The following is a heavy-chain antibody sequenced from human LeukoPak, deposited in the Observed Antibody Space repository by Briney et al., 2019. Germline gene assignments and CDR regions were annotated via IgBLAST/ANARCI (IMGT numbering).Heavy chain of an antibody. CDR3: ASTVLYDFRSGNYLY. CDR1: GYSISSGYY. J-gene: IGHJ4*02. CDR2: IYYSGST. V-gene: IGHV4-38-2*01. D-gene: IGHD3-3*01. Sequence: SETLSLTCVVSGYSISSGYYWGWIRQPPGKGLEWIGSIYYSGSTYYNPSLKSRVTISVDTSKNQFSLKLSSVTAADTAVYYCASTVLYDFRSGNYLYWGQGTLVTASS.